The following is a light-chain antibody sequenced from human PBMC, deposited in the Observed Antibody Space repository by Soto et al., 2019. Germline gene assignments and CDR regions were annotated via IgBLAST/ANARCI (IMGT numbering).Light chain of an antibody. CDR1: QSISSW. V-gene: IGKV1-5*01. Sequence: DIQMTQSPSTLSASLVDRVTITCRASQSISSWLARYQQKPGKAPKPLIYDASNLEGGVPSRFSGSGSGTEFTLTISSLQPDDFATYYCQQYNAYSSWTFGQGTKVDIK. CDR2: DAS. CDR3: QQYNAYSSWT. J-gene: IGKJ1*01.